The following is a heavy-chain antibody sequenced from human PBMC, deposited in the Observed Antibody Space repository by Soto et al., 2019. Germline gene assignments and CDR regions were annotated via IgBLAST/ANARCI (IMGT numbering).Heavy chain of an antibody. D-gene: IGHD6-13*01. Sequence: GPTLVNPTQTLTLTCTFSGFSLSTSGMCVSWIRQPPGKALEWLALIDWDDDKYYCTSLKTRLTISKDTSKNQVVLTMTNMDPVDTAKYYCARTPQTGYSRSWYYFDYWGQGTLVTVSS. CDR1: GFSLSTSGMC. CDR3: ARTPQTGYSRSWYYFDY. CDR2: IDWDDDK. V-gene: IGHV2-70*01. J-gene: IGHJ4*02.